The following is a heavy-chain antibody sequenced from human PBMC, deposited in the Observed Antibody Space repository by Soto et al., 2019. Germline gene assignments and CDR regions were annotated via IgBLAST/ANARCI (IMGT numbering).Heavy chain of an antibody. J-gene: IGHJ5*02. CDR2: IFSNDEK. V-gene: IGHV2-26*01. CDR1: GFSRSNARMG. Sequence: QVTLKESGPVLVKPTEALTLTCTVSGFSRSNARMGVSWIRQPPGKALEWLAHIFSNDEKSYSTSLKSGLTTSKDTSKSQVVLTMTNMDPVDTATYYCARISYYYGSGLPKGGWFDPWGQGTLVTVSS. CDR3: ARISYYYGSGLPKGGWFDP. D-gene: IGHD3-10*01.